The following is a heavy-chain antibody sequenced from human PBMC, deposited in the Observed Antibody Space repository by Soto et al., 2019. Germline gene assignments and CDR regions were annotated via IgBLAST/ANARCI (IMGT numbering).Heavy chain of an antibody. CDR3: AREKDSSSPYYYYYYGMDV. CDR1: GGSISSYY. J-gene: IGHJ6*04. CDR2: IYYSGST. V-gene: IGHV4-59*01. Sequence: SETLSLTCGVYGGSISSYYWSWIRQPPGKGLEWIGYIYYSGSTNYNPSLKSRVTISVDTSKNQFSLKLSSVTAADTAVYYCAREKDSSSPYYYYYYGMDVWGKGTRVTVSS. D-gene: IGHD6-6*01.